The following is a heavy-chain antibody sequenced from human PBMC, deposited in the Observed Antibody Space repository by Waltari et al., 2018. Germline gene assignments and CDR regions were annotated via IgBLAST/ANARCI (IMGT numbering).Heavy chain of an antibody. V-gene: IGHV3-53*01. CDR3: ATADNQDYGDYLDY. CDR1: GFTAGTNN. J-gene: IGHJ4*02. D-gene: IGHD4-17*01. CDR2: IYTGGST. Sequence: EVHLVESGGGLIQPGGSLSLPCAPSGFTAGTNNMSWVRQAPGKGLEWVSVIYTGGSTYYADSVKGRFTSSRDNSKNTLYLQMSGLRAEDTAVYYCATADNQDYGDYLDYWGQGTLVTVSS.